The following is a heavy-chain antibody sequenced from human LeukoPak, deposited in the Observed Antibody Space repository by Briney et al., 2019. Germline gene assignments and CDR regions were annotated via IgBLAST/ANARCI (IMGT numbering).Heavy chain of an antibody. CDR1: EATFNYYW. J-gene: IGHJ6*02. CDR2: IKHDGSLK. Sequence: GGSLRLSCVASEATFNYYWMTWVRQAPGKGLEWVANIKHDGSLKYYMDSVKGRFTISRDNSLNSVYLQMNSVRAEDTAVYYCARYFFGMDVWGQGPTVTVSS. D-gene: IGHD2/OR15-2a*01. V-gene: IGHV3-7*01. CDR3: ARYFFGMDV.